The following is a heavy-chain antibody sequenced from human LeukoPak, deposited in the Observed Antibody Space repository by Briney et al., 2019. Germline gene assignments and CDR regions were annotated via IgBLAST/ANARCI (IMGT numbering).Heavy chain of an antibody. CDR2: IYTSGST. CDR3: ARARLRYFDYDNWFDP. V-gene: IGHV4-61*02. D-gene: IGHD3-9*01. J-gene: IGHJ5*02. CDR1: GGSISSGSYY. Sequence: PSQTLSLTCTVSGGSISSGSYYWSWIRQPAGKGLEWIGRIYTSGSTNYNPSLKSRVTISVDTSKNQFSLKLSSVTAADTAVYYCARARLRYFDYDNWFDPWGQGTLVTVSS.